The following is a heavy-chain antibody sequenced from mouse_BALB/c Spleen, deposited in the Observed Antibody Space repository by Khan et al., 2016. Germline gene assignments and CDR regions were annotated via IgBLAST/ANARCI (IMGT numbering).Heavy chain of an antibody. CDR2: INSNGGST. Sequence: EVELVESGGGLVQPGGSLKLSCAASGFTFSSYGMSWVRQTPDKRLELVATINSNGGSTYYPDSVKGRFTISRDNAKNTLYLQMSSLKSEDTAMYYCARDYRYDAWFAYWGQGTLVTVSA. D-gene: IGHD2-14*01. J-gene: IGHJ3*01. V-gene: IGHV5-6-3*01. CDR3: ARDYRYDAWFAY. CDR1: GFTFSSYG.